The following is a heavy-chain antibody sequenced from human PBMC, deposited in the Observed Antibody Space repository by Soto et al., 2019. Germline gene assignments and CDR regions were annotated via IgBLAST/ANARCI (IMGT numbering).Heavy chain of an antibody. Sequence: SETLSLTCSVSGSSVSSGSYYWSWIRQPPGKGLEWIGYIYYSGTTNYNPSLESRLTISVDMSKNQFSLKLRSVTAADTAVYYCAREPRRGYNYGYPLSLFDYWGQGTPVTVS. CDR1: GSSVSSGSYY. V-gene: IGHV4-61*01. CDR2: IYYSGTT. D-gene: IGHD5-18*01. CDR3: AREPRRGYNYGYPLSLFDY. J-gene: IGHJ4*02.